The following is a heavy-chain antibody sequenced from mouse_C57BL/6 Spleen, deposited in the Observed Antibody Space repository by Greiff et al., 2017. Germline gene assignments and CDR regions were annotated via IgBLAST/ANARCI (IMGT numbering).Heavy chain of an antibody. V-gene: IGHV1-64*01. Sequence: VQLQQPGAELVKPGASVKLSCKASGYTFPSYWMHWVKQRPGQGLEWIGMIHPNSGSTNYNEKFKSKATLTVDKSSSTAYMQLSSLTSEDSAVYYCASPGNLGDYFDYWGQGTTLTVSS. CDR3: ASPGNLGDYFDY. CDR2: IHPNSGST. CDR1: GYTFPSYW. J-gene: IGHJ2*01. D-gene: IGHD2-1*01.